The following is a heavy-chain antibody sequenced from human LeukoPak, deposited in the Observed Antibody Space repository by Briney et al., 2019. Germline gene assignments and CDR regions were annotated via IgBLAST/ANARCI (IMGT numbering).Heavy chain of an antibody. J-gene: IGHJ4*02. CDR1: GFIFSNYW. CDR3: ARGPYVGATTVDYFDY. D-gene: IGHD1-26*01. Sequence: GSLRLSCAASGFIFSNYWMGWVRQAPGKGLEWVAVISYDGSNKYYADSVKGRFTISRDNSKNTLYLQMNSLRAEDTAVYYCARGPYVGATTVDYFDYWGQGTLVTVSS. CDR2: ISYDGSNK. V-gene: IGHV3-30-3*01.